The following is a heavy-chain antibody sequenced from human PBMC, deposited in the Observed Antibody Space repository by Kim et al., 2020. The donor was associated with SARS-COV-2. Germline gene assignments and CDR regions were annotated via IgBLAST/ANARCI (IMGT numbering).Heavy chain of an antibody. J-gene: IGHJ6*02. CDR1: EYTFTSYY. V-gene: IGHV1-46*01. CDR2: NNPSGGST. D-gene: IGHD3-10*01. Sequence: ASVKVSCKASEYTFTSYYMHWVRQAPGQGLEWMGINNPSGGSTSYAQKFQGRVTMTRDTSTSTVYMELSSLRSEDTAVYYCARNMGITMVRGARPGVYYYYGMDVWGQGTTVTVSS. CDR3: ARNMGITMVRGARPGVYYYYGMDV.